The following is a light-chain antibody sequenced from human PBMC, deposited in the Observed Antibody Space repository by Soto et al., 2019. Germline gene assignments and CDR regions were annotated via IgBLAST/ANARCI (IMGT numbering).Light chain of an antibody. V-gene: IGKV3D-15*01. CDR1: QSMSSS. Sequence: EIVMTQSPATLSVSPGERATLSCRASQSMSSSLSWYQQKPGQAPRLLIYRASTRATGIPARFSGSGSGTEFTLTISSLQSEDFAVYYCQQYNNWPPGTFGQGTKVDIK. J-gene: IGKJ1*01. CDR3: QQYNNWPPGT. CDR2: RAS.